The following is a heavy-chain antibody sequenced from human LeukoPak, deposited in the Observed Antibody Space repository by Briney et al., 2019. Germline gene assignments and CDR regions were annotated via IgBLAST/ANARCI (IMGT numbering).Heavy chain of an antibody. J-gene: IGHJ4*02. D-gene: IGHD2-15*01. CDR2: INPNSGGT. V-gene: IGHV1-2*02. CDR1: GYTFTGYY. CDR3: ARDQVAATPYFDY. Sequence: GASVKVSCKASGYTFTGYYMHWVRQAPGQGLEWMGWINPNSGGTNYAQKFQGRVTMTTDTSTSTAYMELRSLRSDDTAVYYCARDQVAATPYFDYWGQGTLVTVSS.